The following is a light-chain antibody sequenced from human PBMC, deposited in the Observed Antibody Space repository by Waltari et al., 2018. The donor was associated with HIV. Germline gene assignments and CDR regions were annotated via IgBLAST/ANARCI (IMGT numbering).Light chain of an antibody. CDR3: QQVNSYPLT. CDR2: GGS. CDR1: QTISTY. V-gene: IGKV1-9*01. Sequence: DIQLTQSPPFLSASAGDRVTITCRANQTISTYLVWYHQKPGKGPQLLIFGGSTLQTGVPSRFSGSGSATEFVLTITSVQSEDFATYYCQQVNSYPLTFGGGTKVDVK. J-gene: IGKJ4*01.